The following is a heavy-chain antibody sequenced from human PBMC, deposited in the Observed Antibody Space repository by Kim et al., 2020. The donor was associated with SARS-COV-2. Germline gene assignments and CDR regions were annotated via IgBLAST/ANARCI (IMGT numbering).Heavy chain of an antibody. CDR3: AHRPYSSTWFDS. V-gene: IGHV2-5*01. J-gene: IGHJ5*01. Sequence: YSPSLKSRLTITKDTSKNQVVFTMTSIDPVDTATYYCAHRPYSSTWFDSWGQGTLVTVSS. D-gene: IGHD6-13*01.